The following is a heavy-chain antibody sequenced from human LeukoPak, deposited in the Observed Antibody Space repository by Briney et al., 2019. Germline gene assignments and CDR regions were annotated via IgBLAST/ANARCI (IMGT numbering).Heavy chain of an antibody. Sequence: GGSLRLSCAASGFTFSSYAMSWVRQAPGKGLEWVAFIRYDGSNKYYADSVKGRFTISRDNSKNTLYLQMNSLRAEDTAVYYCAKGLEDYMDVWGKGTTVTVSS. V-gene: IGHV3-30*02. J-gene: IGHJ6*03. CDR1: GFTFSSYA. CDR2: IRYDGSNK. CDR3: AKGLEDYMDV.